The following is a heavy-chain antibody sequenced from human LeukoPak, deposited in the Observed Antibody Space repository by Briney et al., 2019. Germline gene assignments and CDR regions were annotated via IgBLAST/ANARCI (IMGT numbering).Heavy chain of an antibody. Sequence: GGSLRLSCAASGFTFSNYWMTWVRQAPGKGLEWVANIKGDGRVRNYVDSLKDRFTISRDNDKKLLYLQMNSLRVEDAALYFCARAQHSGRHLDSWGQGTLVTVSS. J-gene: IGHJ5*01. V-gene: IGHV3-7*04. D-gene: IGHD1-26*01. CDR3: ARAQHSGRHLDS. CDR2: IKGDGRVR. CDR1: GFTFSNYW.